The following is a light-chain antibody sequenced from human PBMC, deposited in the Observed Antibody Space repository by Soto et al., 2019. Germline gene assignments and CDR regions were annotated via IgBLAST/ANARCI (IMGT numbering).Light chain of an antibody. Sequence: QSVLTQPPSASGTPGQRVTISCSGSSSNIGSNTVNWYPQLPGTAPKLLLYSNNQRPSGVPDRFSGSKSGTSASLAISGLQSEDEADYYCAACDDSLNGLVVFGGGTKLTVL. CDR2: SNN. CDR1: SSNIGSNT. CDR3: AACDDSLNGLVV. V-gene: IGLV1-44*01. J-gene: IGLJ2*01.